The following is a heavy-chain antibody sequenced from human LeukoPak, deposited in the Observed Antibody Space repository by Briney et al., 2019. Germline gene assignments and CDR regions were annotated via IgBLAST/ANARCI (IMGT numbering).Heavy chain of an antibody. CDR1: GVTFSSYW. CDR2: INNDGSST. Sequence: GGSLRLSCAASGVTFSSYWMHWVRQAPGKGLVWVSRINNDGSSTTYANSVKGRFTISRDNAKNTLYLQMNSLRAEDTAVYYCARGGAVGTTTVAFDIWGQGTMVTVSS. CDR3: ARGGAVGTTTVAFDI. D-gene: IGHD1-26*01. J-gene: IGHJ3*02. V-gene: IGHV3-74*01.